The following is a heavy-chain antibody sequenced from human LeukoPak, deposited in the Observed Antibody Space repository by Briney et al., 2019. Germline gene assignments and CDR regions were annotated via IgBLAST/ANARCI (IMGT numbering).Heavy chain of an antibody. V-gene: IGHV3-30*18. CDR1: GFTFSSYG. Sequence: PGRSLRLSCAASGFTFSSYGMHWVRQAPGKGLEWVAVISYDGSNKYYADSVKGRFTISRDYSKNTLYLQMNSLRAEGTAVYYCAKDLPPYGDPDYWGQGTLVTVSS. D-gene: IGHD4-17*01. CDR2: ISYDGSNK. CDR3: AKDLPPYGDPDY. J-gene: IGHJ4*02.